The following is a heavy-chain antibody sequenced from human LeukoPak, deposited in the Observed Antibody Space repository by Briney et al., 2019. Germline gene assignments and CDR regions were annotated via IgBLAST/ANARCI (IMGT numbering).Heavy chain of an antibody. D-gene: IGHD3-10*01. J-gene: IGHJ4*02. Sequence: GASVKVSCKASGGTFSSYAISWVRQAPGQGLEWMGGIIPIFGTANYAQKFQGGVTMTRDMSTSTVYMELSSLRSEDTAVYYCARVGTYYYGSGSPIDVDYWGQGTLVTVSS. CDR3: ARVGTYYYGSGSPIDVDY. CDR1: GGTFSSYA. CDR2: IIPIFGTA. V-gene: IGHV1-69*05.